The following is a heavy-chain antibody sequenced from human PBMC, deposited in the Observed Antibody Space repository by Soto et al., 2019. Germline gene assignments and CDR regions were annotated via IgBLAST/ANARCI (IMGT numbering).Heavy chain of an antibody. CDR1: GFTFNDYA. CDR3: AKAFCDAATCFPCES. CDR2: ISNRGSSA. J-gene: IGHJ4*02. Sequence: EVHLVQSGGGLVQPGESLSLSCVASGFTFNDYAMHWVRQTPGKGLEWVAAISNRGSSAYYADSVKGRFTISRDKSTKPPSLHMHTLRVEDTAVYFCAKAFCDAATCFPCESWGQGTPVAVSP. D-gene: IGHD2-21*01. V-gene: IGHV3-23*04.